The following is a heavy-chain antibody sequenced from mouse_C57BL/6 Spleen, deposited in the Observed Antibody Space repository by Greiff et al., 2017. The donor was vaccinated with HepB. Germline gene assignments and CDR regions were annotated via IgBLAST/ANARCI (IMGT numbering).Heavy chain of an antibody. V-gene: IGHV1-72*01. CDR1: GYTFTSYW. Sequence: VQLQHPGAELVKPGASVKLSCKASGYTFTSYWMHWVKQRPGRGLEWIGRIDPNSGGTKYNEKFKSKATLTVDKPSSTAYMQLSSLTSEDSAVYYCARSDYGSSYDWYFDVWGTGTTVTVSS. CDR2: IDPNSGGT. D-gene: IGHD1-1*01. J-gene: IGHJ1*03. CDR3: ARSDYGSSYDWYFDV.